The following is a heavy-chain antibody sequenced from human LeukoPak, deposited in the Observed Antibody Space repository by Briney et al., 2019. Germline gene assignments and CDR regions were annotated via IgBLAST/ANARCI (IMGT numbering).Heavy chain of an antibody. V-gene: IGHV3-7*01. Sequence: GGSLRLSCAASGFTFSSYWMSWGRQAPGKGLEWVANIKQDGSERYYVDSVKGRFTISRDNAKKSLYLQVNSLRAEDTAVYYCAGEVYSNSYDWFDPWGQGTLVTVSS. CDR1: GFTFSSYW. CDR3: AGEVYSNSYDWFDP. J-gene: IGHJ5*02. CDR2: IKQDGSER. D-gene: IGHD6-6*01.